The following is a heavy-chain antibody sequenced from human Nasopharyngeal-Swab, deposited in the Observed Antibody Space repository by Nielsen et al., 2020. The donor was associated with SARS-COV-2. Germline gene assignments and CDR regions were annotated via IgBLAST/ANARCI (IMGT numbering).Heavy chain of an antibody. CDR1: GFTFSSYG. V-gene: IGHV3-33*01. CDR2: IWYDGSNK. Sequence: GESLKISCAASGFTFSSYGMHWVRQAPGKGREWVAVIWYDGSNKFYADSVKGRFTISRDNSKNTLYLQMNSLRAEDTAVFYCARGYSGYDDAFDIWGQGTMVTVSS. D-gene: IGHD5-12*01. J-gene: IGHJ3*02. CDR3: ARGYSGYDDAFDI.